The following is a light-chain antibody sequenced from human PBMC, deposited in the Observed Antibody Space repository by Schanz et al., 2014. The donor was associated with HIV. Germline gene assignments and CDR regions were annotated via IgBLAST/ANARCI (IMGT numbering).Light chain of an antibody. CDR1: SSNIGINY. CDR2: RNN. J-gene: IGLJ3*02. CDR3: AAWDDSLSGWV. Sequence: QSVLTQPPSASGTPGQRVTISCSGSSSNIGINYVYWYQQLPGTAPQLFIYRNNQRPSGVPDRFSGSKSGTSASLAISGLRSEDEADYYCAAWDDSLSGWVFGGGTKVTVL. V-gene: IGLV1-47*01.